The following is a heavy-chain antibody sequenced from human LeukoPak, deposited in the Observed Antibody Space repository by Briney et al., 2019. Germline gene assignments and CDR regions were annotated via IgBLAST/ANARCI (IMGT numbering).Heavy chain of an antibody. CDR2: IKQDGSEK. CDR3: ARGMDV. J-gene: IGHJ6*02. CDR1: GFTFTSYW. V-gene: IGHV3-7*03. Sequence: GGSLRLSCAAPGFTFTSYWMTWVRQAPGKGLEWVANIKQDGSEKYYVGSVKGRFTISRDNAKNSLYLQMNSLRAEDTAVYYCARGMDVWGQGTTVTVSS.